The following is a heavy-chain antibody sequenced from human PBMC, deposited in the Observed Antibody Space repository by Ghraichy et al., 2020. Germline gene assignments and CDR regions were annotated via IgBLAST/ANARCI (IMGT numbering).Heavy chain of an antibody. CDR2: IYYSGSS. Sequence: GSLRLSCTVSGGSISSGSYYWGWIRQPPGKGLEWIGFIYYSGSSYYNPSLKSRVTISVDTSKNQFSLQLRSVTAADTAVYDCARRQDSGKPYFDSWGQGTLVTVSS. D-gene: IGHD3-10*01. V-gene: IGHV4-39*01. CDR3: ARRQDSGKPYFDS. CDR1: GGSISSGSYY. J-gene: IGHJ4*02.